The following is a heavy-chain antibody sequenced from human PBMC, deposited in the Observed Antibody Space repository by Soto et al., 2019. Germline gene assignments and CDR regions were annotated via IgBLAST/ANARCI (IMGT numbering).Heavy chain of an antibody. V-gene: IGHV3-21*01. J-gene: IGHJ4*02. D-gene: IGHD6-25*01. CDR3: AREGGGNRLYFDY. CDR1: GFTFSSYS. CDR2: ISSSSSYI. Sequence: PGGSLRLSCAASGFTFSSYSMNWVRQAPGKGLEWVSSISSSSSYIYYADSVKGRFTISRDNAKNSLYLQMNSLRAEDTAVYYCAREGGGNRLYFDYWGQGTLVTVSS.